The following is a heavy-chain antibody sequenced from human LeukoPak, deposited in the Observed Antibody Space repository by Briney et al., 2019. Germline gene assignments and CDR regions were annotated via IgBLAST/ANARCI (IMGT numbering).Heavy chain of an antibody. CDR2: IYYSGNT. CDR3: ARRTDSTWYFD. CDR1: GGSITIYY. D-gene: IGHD6-13*01. J-gene: IGHJ4*02. Sequence: PSETLSLTCTVSGGSITIYYWSWIRQPPGKGLEWIGYIYYSGNTNYNPSLKSRVTISVDTSKNQFSLMLRSVTAADTAVYYCARRTDSTWYFDWGQGTLVTVSS. V-gene: IGHV4-59*08.